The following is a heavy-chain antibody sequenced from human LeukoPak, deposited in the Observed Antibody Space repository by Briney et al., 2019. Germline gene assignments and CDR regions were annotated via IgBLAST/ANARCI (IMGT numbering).Heavy chain of an antibody. CDR2: ISSSSSTI. V-gene: IGHV3-48*01. CDR1: GFTFSSYS. D-gene: IGHD3-10*02. J-gene: IGHJ4*02. Sequence: GGSLRLSCAASGFTFSSYSMNWVRQAPGKGLEWVSYISSSSSTIYYADSVKGRFTISRDNAKNSLYLQMNSLRAEDTAVYYCAGDKGWLTYYILDYWGQGTLVTVSS. CDR3: AGDKGWLTYYILDY.